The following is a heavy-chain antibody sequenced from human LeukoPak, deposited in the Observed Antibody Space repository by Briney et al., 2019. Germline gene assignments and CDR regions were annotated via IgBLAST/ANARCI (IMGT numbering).Heavy chain of an antibody. D-gene: IGHD5-18*01. CDR1: GFTXTSSA. CDR3: AAPGYSYGPT. J-gene: IGHJ5*02. CDR2: IVVGSGNT. Sequence: SVKVSCKASGFTXTSSAMQWVRQARGQRLEWIGWIVVGSGNTNYAQKFQERVTITRDMSTSTAYMELSSLRSEDTAVYYCAAPGYSYGPTWGQGTLVTVSS. V-gene: IGHV1-58*02.